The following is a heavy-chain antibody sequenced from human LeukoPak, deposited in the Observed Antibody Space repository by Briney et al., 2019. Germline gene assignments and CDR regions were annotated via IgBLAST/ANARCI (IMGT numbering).Heavy chain of an antibody. CDR2: IKQDGSEK. Sequence: PGGSLRLSCAASGFTFSSYWMSWVRQAPGKGLEWVANIKQDGSEKYYVDSVKGRFTTSKDNAKSSLYLQMNSLRAEDTAVYYCARESPYYYGAGSYYLSYWGQGTLVTVSS. CDR1: GFTFSSYW. D-gene: IGHD3-10*01. CDR3: ARESPYYYGAGSYYLSY. J-gene: IGHJ4*02. V-gene: IGHV3-7*03.